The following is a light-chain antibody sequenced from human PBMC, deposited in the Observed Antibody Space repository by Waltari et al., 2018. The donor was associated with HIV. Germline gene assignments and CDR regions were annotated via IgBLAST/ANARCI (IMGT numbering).Light chain of an antibody. CDR3: AAWGNSLSLL. CDR1: SSNIGSNY. CDR2: RNN. V-gene: IGLV1-47*01. Sequence: QSVLTQPPSASGTPGQRVTISCSGSSSNIGSNYVYWYQQLPGTAPKLLLYRNNQRPSGVPDQFSGSKSGISASLAISGLRSEDEADYYCAAWGNSLSLLFGGGTKLTVL. J-gene: IGLJ2*01.